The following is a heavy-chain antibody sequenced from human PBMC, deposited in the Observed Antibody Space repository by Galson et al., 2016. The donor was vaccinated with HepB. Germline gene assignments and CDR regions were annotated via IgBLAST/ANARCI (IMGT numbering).Heavy chain of an antibody. V-gene: IGHV5-51*01. CDR2: IYPGDSDT. CDR3: ARQGDWGFHPFDY. CDR1: GYTFTSYW. J-gene: IGHJ4*02. Sequence: QSGAEVKKPGESLKISCKGSGYTFTSYWINWVRQLPGKGLEWMGIIYPGDSDTRYSPSFQGQVTISADRSTAYLQWSSLKASDTAMYYCARQGDWGFHPFDYWGQGTLVTVSS. D-gene: IGHD7-27*01.